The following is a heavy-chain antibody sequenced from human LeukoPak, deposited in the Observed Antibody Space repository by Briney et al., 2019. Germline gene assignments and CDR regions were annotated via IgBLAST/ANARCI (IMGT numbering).Heavy chain of an antibody. D-gene: IGHD5-18*01. CDR3: ASATAMAPSTMDY. CDR2: INPSGGST. Sequence: ASVKVSCKASGYTFTSYYMHWVRQAPGQGLEWMGIINPSGGSTSHAQKFQGRVTMTRDTSTSTVYMELSSLRSEDTAVYYCASATAMAPSTMDYWGQGTLVTVSS. J-gene: IGHJ4*02. CDR1: GYTFTSYY. V-gene: IGHV1-46*03.